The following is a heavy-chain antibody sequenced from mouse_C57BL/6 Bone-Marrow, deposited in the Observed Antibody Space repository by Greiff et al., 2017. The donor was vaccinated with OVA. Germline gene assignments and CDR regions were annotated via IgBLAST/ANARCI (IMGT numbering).Heavy chain of an antibody. V-gene: IGHV1-4*01. Sequence: QVQLQQSGAELARPGASVKMSCKASGYTFTSYTMHWVKQRHGQGLEWIGYINPSSGYTKYNQKFKDKATLNADKSSSTAYMQLRSLTSEDSAVYYCAIVDVGYCYYYSMDYWGQGTSVTVSS. CDR3: AIVDVGYCYYYSMDY. CDR1: GYTFTSYT. CDR2: INPSSGYT. D-gene: IGHD2-3*01. J-gene: IGHJ4*01.